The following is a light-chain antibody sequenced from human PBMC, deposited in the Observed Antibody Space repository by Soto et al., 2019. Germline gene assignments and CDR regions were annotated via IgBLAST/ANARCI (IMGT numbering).Light chain of an antibody. CDR1: SPNIGNYY. Sequence: SLLTQPPSASGTPRQRVTISCFGSSPNIGNYYVHWYQQLPEAAPKLLIYRNNQRPSGVPDRFSGSKSGTSASLAISGLRSEDEADYYCAAWDDSMSVLFGTGTKVTVL. V-gene: IGLV1-47*01. J-gene: IGLJ1*01. CDR2: RNN. CDR3: AAWDDSMSVL.